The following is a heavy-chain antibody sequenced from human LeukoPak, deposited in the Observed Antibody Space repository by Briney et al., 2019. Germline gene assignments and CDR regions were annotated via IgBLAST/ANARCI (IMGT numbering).Heavy chain of an antibody. CDR3: ARDSPGYGGYSY. CDR2: IKEDGSAK. V-gene: IGHV3-7*04. CDR1: GFTFSRYW. D-gene: IGHD5-12*01. J-gene: IGHJ4*02. Sequence: GGSLRLSCTASGFTFSRYWMTSVRQAPGKGLEWVANIKEDGSAKYYVDSMKGRFTISRENAKNSLYLQINSLRAEDTAVYYCARDSPGYGGYSYWGQGTLVTVSS.